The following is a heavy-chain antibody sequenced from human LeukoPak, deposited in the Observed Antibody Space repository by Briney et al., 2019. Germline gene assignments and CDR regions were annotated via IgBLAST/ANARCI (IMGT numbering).Heavy chain of an antibody. Sequence: GGSLRLSCAASGFTFSSYWMHWVRQAPGKGLVWVSHINSDGGSTTYADSVRGRFTMSRDNAKNTLYLQMNSLGAEDTAVYYCAREDYSSPIPDYWGQGTLVTVSS. CDR2: INSDGGST. V-gene: IGHV3-74*01. J-gene: IGHJ4*02. CDR1: GFTFSSYW. D-gene: IGHD6-13*01. CDR3: AREDYSSPIPDY.